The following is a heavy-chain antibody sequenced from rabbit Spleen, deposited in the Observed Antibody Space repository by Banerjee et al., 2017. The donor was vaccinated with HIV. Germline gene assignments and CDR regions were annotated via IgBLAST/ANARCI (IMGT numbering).Heavy chain of an antibody. J-gene: IGHJ3*01. CDR1: GFDFSSTYY. CDR2: IDTASVNT. Sequence: QSLEESGRDLVKPGASLTLTCKASGFDFSSTYYMCWVRQAPGKGLELIACIDTASVNTADATWAKGRFTISKTSSTTVTLQMTSLTDADTATYFCARDLVGVIGWNFDFWGQGTLVTVS. CDR3: ARDLVGVIGWNFDF. D-gene: IGHD1-1*01. V-gene: IGHV1S40*01.